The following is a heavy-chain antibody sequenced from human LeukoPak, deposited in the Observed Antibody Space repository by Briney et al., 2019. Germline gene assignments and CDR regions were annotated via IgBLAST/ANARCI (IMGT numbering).Heavy chain of an antibody. CDR1: GYTFTSYW. CDR3: ARKTGGSGNYKGTFDI. D-gene: IGHD3-10*01. J-gene: IGHJ3*02. Sequence: GESLKIPCQGSGYTFTSYWIAWVRQMLGKGLEWMGIIYPGDSDTRYSPSIQGQVTMSADRSIRTAYLQWSSLKASDTAMYYCARKTGGSGNYKGTFDIWGQGTMVTVSS. CDR2: IYPGDSDT. V-gene: IGHV5-51*01.